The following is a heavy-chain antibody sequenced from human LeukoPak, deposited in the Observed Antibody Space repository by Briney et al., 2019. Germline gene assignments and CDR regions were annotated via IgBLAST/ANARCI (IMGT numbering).Heavy chain of an antibody. CDR2: TYYRSKWYN. V-gene: IGHV6-1*01. CDR3: ARHKYSSGWPPEGAFDI. Sequence: SQTLSLTCAISGDSVSSNSAAWNWIRQSPSRGLEWLGRTYYRSKWYNDYAVSVKSRITIKPDTSKNQFSLKLSSVTAADTAVYYCARHKYSSGWPPEGAFDIWGQGTMVTVSS. D-gene: IGHD6-19*01. CDR1: GDSVSSNSAA. J-gene: IGHJ3*02.